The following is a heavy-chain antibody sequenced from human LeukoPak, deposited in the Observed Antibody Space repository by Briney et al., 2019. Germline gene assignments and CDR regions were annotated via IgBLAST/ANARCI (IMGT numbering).Heavy chain of an antibody. CDR1: GGSFSGYH. CDR3: ARGESYYYDSSGYYHNWFDP. V-gene: IGHV4-34*01. CDR2: INHSGST. Sequence: PSETLSLTCAVYGGSFSGYHWSWIRQPPGKGLEWIGEINHSGSTNYNPSLKSRVTISVDTSKNQFSLKLSSLTAADTAVYYCARGESYYYDSSGYYHNWFDPWGQGTLVTVSS. D-gene: IGHD3-22*01. J-gene: IGHJ5*02.